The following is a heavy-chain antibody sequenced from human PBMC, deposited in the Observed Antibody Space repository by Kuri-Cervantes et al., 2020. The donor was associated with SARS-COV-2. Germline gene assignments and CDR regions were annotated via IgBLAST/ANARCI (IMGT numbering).Heavy chain of an antibody. CDR2: ISSNGGST. Sequence: GESLKISCAASGFTFSSYAMHWVRQAPGKGLEYVSAISSNGGSTYYVDSVKGRFTISRDNSKNTLYLQMGSLRAEDMAVYYCARGKIGGTICLDVWGKGTTVTVSS. V-gene: IGHV3-64*02. CDR1: GFTFSSYA. CDR3: ARGKIGGTICLDV. D-gene: IGHD3-3*01. J-gene: IGHJ6*04.